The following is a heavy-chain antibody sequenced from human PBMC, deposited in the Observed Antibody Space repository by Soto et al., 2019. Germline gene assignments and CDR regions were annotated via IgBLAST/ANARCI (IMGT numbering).Heavy chain of an antibody. CDR2: IIPIFGTA. V-gene: IGHV1-69*01. J-gene: IGHJ4*02. CDR3: ARVMVRGVIKGYFDY. CDR1: GGTFSSYA. Sequence: QVPLVQSGAEVKKPGSSVKVSCKASGGTFSSYAISWVRQAPGQGLEWMGGIIPIFGTANYAQKFQGRVTITPDESTSTDYMELSSLRSDDTAVYYCARVMVRGVIKGYFDYWGQGTLVTVSS. D-gene: IGHD3-10*01.